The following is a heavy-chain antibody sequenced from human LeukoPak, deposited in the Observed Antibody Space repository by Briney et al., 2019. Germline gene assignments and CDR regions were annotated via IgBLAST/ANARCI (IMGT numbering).Heavy chain of an antibody. D-gene: IGHD3-10*01. CDR2: INHSGST. J-gene: IGHJ6*03. V-gene: IGHV4-34*01. CDR3: ARHIHYYGSGSYLWYYYMDV. CDR1: GFTFSDYY. Sequence: GSLRLSCAASGFTFSDYYMSWIRQPPGKGLEWIGEINHSGSTNYNPSLKSRVTISVDTSKNQFSLKLSSVTAADTAVYYCARHIHYYGSGSYLWYYYMDVWGKGTTVTISS.